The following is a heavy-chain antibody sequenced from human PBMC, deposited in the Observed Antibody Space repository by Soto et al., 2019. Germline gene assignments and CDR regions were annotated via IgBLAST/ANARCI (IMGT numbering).Heavy chain of an antibody. D-gene: IGHD3-10*01. CDR3: ATFYGSGSPQLFV. Sequence: GGSLRLSCAASGFTFSSYGMHWVRQAPGKGLEWVAVIWYDGSNKYYADSVKGRFTISRDNSKNTLYLQMNSLRAEDTAVYYCATFYGSGSPQLFVWGHGTTVTVSS. J-gene: IGHJ6*02. CDR1: GFTFSSYG. V-gene: IGHV3-33*01. CDR2: IWYDGSNK.